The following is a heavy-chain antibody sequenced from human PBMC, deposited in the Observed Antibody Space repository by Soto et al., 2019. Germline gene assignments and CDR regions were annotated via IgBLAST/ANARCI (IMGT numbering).Heavy chain of an antibody. J-gene: IGHJ4*02. CDR1: GFTFSSYG. V-gene: IGHV3-33*01. CDR2: IWYDGSNK. D-gene: IGHD3-10*01. Sequence: QVQLVETGGGVVQPGRSLRLSCAASGFTFSSYGMHWVRQAPGKGLEWVAVIWYDGSNKYYADSVKGRFTISRDNSKNTLYLQMNSLRAEDTAEYYCARKRGSGSYYSPLDYWGQGTLVTVSS. CDR3: ARKRGSGSYYSPLDY.